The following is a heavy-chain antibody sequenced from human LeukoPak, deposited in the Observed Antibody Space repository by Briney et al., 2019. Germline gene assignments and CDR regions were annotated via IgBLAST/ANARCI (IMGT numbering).Heavy chain of an antibody. V-gene: IGHV4-61*01. CDR2: IYYSGST. CDR1: GGSVSSGSYY. Sequence: SETLSLTCTVSGGSVSSGSYYWSWIRQPPGQGLEWIGYIYYSGSTNYNPSLKSRVTISVDTSKNQFSLKLSSVTAADTAVYYCARVDGGGSGSYYKSRYYYGMDVWGKGTTVTVSS. CDR3: ARVDGGGSGSYYKSRYYYGMDV. J-gene: IGHJ6*04. D-gene: IGHD3-10*01.